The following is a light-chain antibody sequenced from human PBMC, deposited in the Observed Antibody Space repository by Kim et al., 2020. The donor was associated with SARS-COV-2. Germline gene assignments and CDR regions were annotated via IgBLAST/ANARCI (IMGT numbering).Light chain of an antibody. V-gene: IGLV3-21*03. CDR3: QVWDTSGDQFV. CDR2: EDS. Sequence: ELTQPPSVSVAPEKTATITCGGNGIGRKSVHWYRQKPGQAPVLVVYEDSGRPAGIPERFSGANSGNTATLVINRVEAGDEADYYCQVWDTSGDQFVFGPGTKVTVL. CDR1: GIGRKS. J-gene: IGLJ1*01.